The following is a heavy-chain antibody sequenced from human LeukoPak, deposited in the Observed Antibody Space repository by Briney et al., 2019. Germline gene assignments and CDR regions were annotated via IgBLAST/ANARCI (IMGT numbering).Heavy chain of an antibody. CDR2: INHSGST. V-gene: IGHV4-34*01. CDR1: GGSFSGYY. CDR3: ARGLSPQEWLRSNSYYFDY. J-gene: IGHJ4*02. D-gene: IGHD5-12*01. Sequence: SETLSLTCAVYGGSFSGYYWSWIRQPPGKGLEWIGEINHSGSTNYNPSLKSRVTISEDTSKNQFSLKLSSVTAADTAVYYCARGLSPQEWLRSNSYYFDYWGQGTLVTVSS.